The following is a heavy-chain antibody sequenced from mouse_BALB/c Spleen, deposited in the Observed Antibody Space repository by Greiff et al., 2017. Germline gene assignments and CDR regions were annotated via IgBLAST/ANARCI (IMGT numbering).Heavy chain of an antibody. J-gene: IGHJ2*01. V-gene: IGHV5-9-3*01. Sequence: EVHLVESGGGLVKPGGSLKLSCAASGFTFSSYAMSWVRQTPEKRLEWVATISSGGSYTYYPDSVKGRFTISRDNAKNTLYLQMSSLRSEDTAMYYCARQGITREGGYFDYWGQGTTLTVSS. CDR3: ARQGITREGGYFDY. CDR2: ISSGGSYT. CDR1: GFTFSSYA. D-gene: IGHD2-4*01.